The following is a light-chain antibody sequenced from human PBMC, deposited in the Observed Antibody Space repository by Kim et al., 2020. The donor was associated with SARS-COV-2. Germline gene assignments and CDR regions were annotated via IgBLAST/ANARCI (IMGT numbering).Light chain of an antibody. Sequence: QSALNQPASVSGSPGQSITISCTGTSSDIGSYTSVSWYQHHPGKAPKLMIYEDSTRPSGVSNRFYAFRSGNTASLTISGLHTEDEADYYCCSYAGGGTYVFGTGTKVTVL. CDR3: CSYAGGGTYV. V-gene: IGLV2-23*01. CDR2: EDS. CDR1: SSDIGSYTS. J-gene: IGLJ1*01.